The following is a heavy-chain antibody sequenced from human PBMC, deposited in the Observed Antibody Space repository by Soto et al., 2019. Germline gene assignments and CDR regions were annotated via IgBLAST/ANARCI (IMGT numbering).Heavy chain of an antibody. J-gene: IGHJ3*02. CDR3: AKDLVLRWSKPYDAFDI. D-gene: IGHD4-17*01. Sequence: AGSLRLSCAASGFTFSSYAMSWVRQAPGKGLEWVSAISGSGGSTYYADSVKGRFTISRDNSKNTLYLQMNSLRAEDTAVYYCAKDLVLRWSKPYDAFDIWGQGTMVTVSS. CDR2: ISGSGGST. CDR1: GFTFSSYA. V-gene: IGHV3-23*01.